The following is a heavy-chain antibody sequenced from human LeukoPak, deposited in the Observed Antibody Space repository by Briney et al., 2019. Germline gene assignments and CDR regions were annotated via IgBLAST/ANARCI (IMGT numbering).Heavy chain of an antibody. CDR1: GGSISSYY. CDR2: IYYSGST. Sequence: SETLSLTCTVSGGSISSYYWSWIRQPPGKGLEWIGYIYYSGSTNYNPSLKSRVTISVDTSKNQFSLKLSSVTAADTAVYYCARGSLGHDAFDIWGQGTMVTVSS. V-gene: IGHV4-59*01. CDR3: ARGSLGHDAFDI. J-gene: IGHJ3*02.